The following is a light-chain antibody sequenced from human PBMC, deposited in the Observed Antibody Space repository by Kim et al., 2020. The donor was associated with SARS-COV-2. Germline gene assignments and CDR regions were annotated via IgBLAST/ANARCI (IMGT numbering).Light chain of an antibody. V-gene: IGKV1-17*01. Sequence: ASVGNPVTIPCRTRQDIRNDLGWYQQNPGRAPKRLIYGASSLQSGVPSRFSGSGSGTEFTLTISSVQPEDFATYYCLQHNTYPITFGHGTRLEIK. CDR1: QDIRND. CDR3: LQHNTYPIT. J-gene: IGKJ5*01. CDR2: GAS.